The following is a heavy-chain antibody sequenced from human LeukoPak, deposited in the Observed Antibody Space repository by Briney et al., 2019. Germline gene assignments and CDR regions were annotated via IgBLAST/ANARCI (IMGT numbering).Heavy chain of an antibody. CDR3: ARLQLLRYFDTVDY. CDR1: GGSISSYY. V-gene: IGHV4-59*12. J-gene: IGHJ4*02. Sequence: SETLSLTCTVSGGSISSYYWSWIRQPPGKGLEWIGYIYYSGTTNYNPSLKSRVTISVDTSKNQFSLKLSSVTAADTAVYYCARLQLLRYFDTVDYWGQGTLVTVSS. CDR2: IYYSGTT. D-gene: IGHD3-9*01.